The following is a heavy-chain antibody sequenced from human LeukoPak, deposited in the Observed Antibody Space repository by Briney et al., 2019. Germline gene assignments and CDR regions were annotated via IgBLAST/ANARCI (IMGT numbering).Heavy chain of an antibody. D-gene: IGHD6-19*01. V-gene: IGHV3-23*01. CDR2: FSGDGSK. CDR3: ASRQDLGWYYDN. Sequence: GGSLRLPCAASGFTFSSYAMSWVRQAPGKGLAWVSGFSGDGSKSYADSVKGRFTISRDISRNTLYLQMNSLRAEDTAVYYCASRQDLGWYYDNRGQGTLVTVSS. CDR1: GFTFSSYA. J-gene: IGHJ4*02.